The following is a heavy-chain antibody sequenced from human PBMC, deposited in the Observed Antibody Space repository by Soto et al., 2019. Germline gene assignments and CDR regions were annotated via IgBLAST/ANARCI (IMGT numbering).Heavy chain of an antibody. CDR3: ARGFYLRGVIITAAFDI. CDR2: ISSSSSYT. CDR1: GFTFSDYY. D-gene: IGHD3-10*02. Sequence: PGGSLRLSCAASGFTFSDYYMSWIRQAPGKGLEWVSYISSSSSYTNYADSVKGRFTISRDNAKNSLYLQMNSLRAEDTAVYYCARGFYLRGVIITAAFDIWGQGTMVTVSS. V-gene: IGHV3-11*06. J-gene: IGHJ3*02.